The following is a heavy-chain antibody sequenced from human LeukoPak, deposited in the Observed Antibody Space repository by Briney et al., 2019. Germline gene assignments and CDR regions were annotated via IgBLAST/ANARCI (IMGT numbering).Heavy chain of an antibody. CDR2: IYYSGST. CDR1: GXSISSYY. D-gene: IGHD6-19*01. CDR3: ARDEPGYSSGWYGSDY. V-gene: IGHV4-59*01. J-gene: IGHJ4*02. Sequence: SETLSLTCTVSGXSISSYYWSWIRQPPGKGREWIGYIYYSGSTNYNPSLKSRVTISVDTSKNQFSLKLSSVTAADTAVYYCARDEPGYSSGWYGSDYWGQGTLVTVSS.